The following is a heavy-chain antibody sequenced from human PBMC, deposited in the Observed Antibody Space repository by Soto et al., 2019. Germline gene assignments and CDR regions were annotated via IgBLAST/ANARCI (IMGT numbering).Heavy chain of an antibody. CDR1: GFTFSSYS. Sequence: EVQLVESGGGLVKPGVSLRLSCAASGFTFSSYSMNWVRQAPGQGLELVSSISSSSSYIYYADSVKGRFTIYRDNAKNSLYLQMNRLRAEDTAVYYCARDSEGYSSGWDKGHWGQGTLVTVSS. CDR3: ARDSEGYSSGWDKGH. J-gene: IGHJ4*02. CDR2: ISSSSSYI. V-gene: IGHV3-21*01. D-gene: IGHD6-19*01.